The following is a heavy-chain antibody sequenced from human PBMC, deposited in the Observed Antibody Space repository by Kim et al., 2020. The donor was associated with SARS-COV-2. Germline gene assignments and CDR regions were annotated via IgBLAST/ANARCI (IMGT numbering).Heavy chain of an antibody. J-gene: IGHJ6*02. CDR1: GFTFSSYG. D-gene: IGHD5-18*01. CDR2: IWYDGSNK. CDR3: ARERTWIQRDYYYYGMDV. V-gene: IGHV3-33*01. Sequence: GGSLRLSCAASGFTFSSYGMHWVRQAPGKGLEWVAVIWYDGSNKYYADSVKGRFTISRDNSKNTLYLQMNSLRAEDTAVYYCARERTWIQRDYYYYGMDVWGQGTTVTVSS.